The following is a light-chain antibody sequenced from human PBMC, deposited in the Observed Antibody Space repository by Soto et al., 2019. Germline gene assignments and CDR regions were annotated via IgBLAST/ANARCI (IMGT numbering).Light chain of an antibody. J-gene: IGKJ4*01. CDR2: ATS. CDR3: QKYNSAPLT. Sequence: DVQMPQSPSSLSAFVGDRVTITCRASQGIAPYLAWFQQKPGKVPKLLIYATSTLQSGVPSRVSGSGSGTDFTLTINSLQPEDVGTYYCQKYNSAPLTFGGGTKVEIK. V-gene: IGKV1-27*01. CDR1: QGIAPY.